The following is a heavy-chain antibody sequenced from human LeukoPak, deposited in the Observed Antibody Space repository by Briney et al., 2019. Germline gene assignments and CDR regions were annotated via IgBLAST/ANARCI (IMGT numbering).Heavy chain of an antibody. D-gene: IGHD6-19*01. V-gene: IGHV3-74*01. CDR1: GFTFSNYW. CDR2: INSDGINT. J-gene: IGHJ4*02. Sequence: GGSLRLSCAASGFTFSNYWMHWVRQAPGKGLVWVSRINSDGINTSYADSVKGRFTISRDNAKNSLYLQMNSLRAEDTAVYYCARTGAYSSGWYGNYWGQGTLVTVSS. CDR3: ARTGAYSSGWYGNY.